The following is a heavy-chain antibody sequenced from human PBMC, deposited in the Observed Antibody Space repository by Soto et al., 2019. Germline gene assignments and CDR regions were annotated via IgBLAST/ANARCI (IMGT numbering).Heavy chain of an antibody. Sequence: EVQLVESGGGLVQPGGSLRLSCAASGFTVSSNYMSWVRQAPGKGLEWVSVIYSGGSTYYADSVKGRFTISRDNSKNTLYLQMNSLRAEDTAVHYCARGKGVIAVAGPDYWGQGTLVTVSS. D-gene: IGHD6-19*01. J-gene: IGHJ4*02. CDR1: GFTVSSNY. CDR3: ARGKGVIAVAGPDY. V-gene: IGHV3-66*01. CDR2: IYSGGST.